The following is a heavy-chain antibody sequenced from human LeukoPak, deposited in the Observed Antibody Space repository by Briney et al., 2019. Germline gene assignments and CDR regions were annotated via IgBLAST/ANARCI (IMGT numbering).Heavy chain of an antibody. V-gene: IGHV4-59*01. CDR1: GGSISSYY. CDR3: ARDQYSTSAAGINNWFDP. CDR2: IYYSGST. J-gene: IGHJ5*02. D-gene: IGHD6-13*01. Sequence: SETLSLTCTVSGGSISSYYWSWIRQPPGKGPEWIGYIYYSGSTNYNPSLKSRVTISVDTSKNQFSLKLSSVTAADTAVYYCARDQYSTSAAGINNWFDPWGQGTLVTVSS.